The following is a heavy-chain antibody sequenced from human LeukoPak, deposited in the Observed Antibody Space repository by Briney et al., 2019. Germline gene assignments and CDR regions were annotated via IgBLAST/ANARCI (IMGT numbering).Heavy chain of an antibody. CDR2: ITRSSAL. Sequence: AGGSLRLSCAASGFAFSDYGMIWVRQAPGKGLEWVSYITRSSALHYADSVKGRFTISRDNAKNSLYLQMNSLRAEDTAVYYCARIGNNPRITVFGVAHLDYYYYGMDVWGQGTTVTVSS. J-gene: IGHJ6*02. CDR1: GFAFSDYG. CDR3: ARIGNNPRITVFGVAHLDYYYYGMDV. D-gene: IGHD3-3*01. V-gene: IGHV3-69-1*01.